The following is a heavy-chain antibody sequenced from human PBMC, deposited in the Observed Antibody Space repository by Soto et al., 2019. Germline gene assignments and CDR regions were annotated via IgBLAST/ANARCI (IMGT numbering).Heavy chain of an antibody. J-gene: IGHJ4*02. Sequence: EVQLVESGGGLVKPGESLRLSCAASGFTFTNAWMNWVRQAPGKGLEWVGRIRSKTDGGTPDYAAPVKGRFTISRDDSKNTLYVHMNSLKTEDTAIYYCTTEKGYWGQGTLVTVSS. CDR2: IRSKTDGGTP. CDR3: TTEKGY. V-gene: IGHV3-15*07. CDR1: GFTFTNAW.